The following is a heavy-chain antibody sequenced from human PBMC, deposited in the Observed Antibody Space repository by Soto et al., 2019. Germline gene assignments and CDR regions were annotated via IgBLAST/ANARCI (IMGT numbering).Heavy chain of an antibody. CDR2: IYPDESDT. J-gene: IGHJ3*01. V-gene: IGHV5-51*01. CDR1: GYSFTKYW. CDR3: TTYQGHKDLFDAFDD. Sequence: PGESLNISCKGSGYSFTKYWIGWVRQMPGKGLEWMAIIYPDESDTRYSPSFQGRFTISRDDSENISYLQMNSLKTEDTAVYYCTTYQGHKDLFDAFDDWGQGTMVTVSS. D-gene: IGHD1-26*01.